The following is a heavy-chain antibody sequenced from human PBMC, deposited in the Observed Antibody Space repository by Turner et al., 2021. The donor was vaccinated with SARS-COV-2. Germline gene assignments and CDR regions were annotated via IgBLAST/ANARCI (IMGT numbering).Heavy chain of an antibody. Sequence: EVQLLESGGGLVQPGGSLRLSCAASGFTFSSYAMSWVRQAPGKGLEWVSAISGSGGRTYYEDSVKGRFTISRDNSKNTLYLRMNSLRAEDTAVYYCARFGGYRGDSDNWGQGTLVTVSS. CDR2: ISGSGGRT. CDR3: ARFGGYRGDSDN. J-gene: IGHJ4*02. D-gene: IGHD1-26*01. CDR1: GFTFSSYA. V-gene: IGHV3-23*01.